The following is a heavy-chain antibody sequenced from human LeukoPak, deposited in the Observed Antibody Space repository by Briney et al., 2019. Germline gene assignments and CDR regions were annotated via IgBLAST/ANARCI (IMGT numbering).Heavy chain of an antibody. D-gene: IGHD1-26*01. CDR1: GYTFTSYY. CDR3: ARDRGSYIPYWYFDL. J-gene: IGHJ2*01. CDR2: INPSGGST. Sequence: ASVKVSCKASGYTFTSYYMHWVRQAPGQGLEWMGIINPSGGSTSYAQKFQGRVTMTRDTSTSTVYKELSSLRSEDTAVYYCARDRGSYIPYWYFDLWGRGTLVTVSS. V-gene: IGHV1-46*01.